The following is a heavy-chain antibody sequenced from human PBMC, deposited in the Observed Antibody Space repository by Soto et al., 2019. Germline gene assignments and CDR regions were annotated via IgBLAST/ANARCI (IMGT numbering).Heavy chain of an antibody. CDR2: IFPGDSDT. J-gene: IGHJ4*02. CDR1: GYTFTSQW. CDR3: ARLVDGYPGY. D-gene: IGHD5-18*01. Sequence: PGESLKISCKASGYTFTSQWIGWVRQKSGIGLEWMGLIFPGDSDTRYSPSFQGQVTISADKSISTAFLQWSSLEASDTATYYCARLVDGYPGYWGQGTLVTVS. V-gene: IGHV5-51*01.